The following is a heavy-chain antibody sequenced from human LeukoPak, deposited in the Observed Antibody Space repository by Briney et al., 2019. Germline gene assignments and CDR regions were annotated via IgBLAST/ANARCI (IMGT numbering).Heavy chain of an antibody. Sequence: PGGSLRLSCAASGFTFSSYWMSWVRQAPGKGLEWVANIKQDGSEKYYGDSVKGRFTISRDNAKNSLYLQMNSLRAEDTAVYYCARDKGQLELRAFDIWGQGTMVAVSS. V-gene: IGHV3-7*01. D-gene: IGHD1-7*01. J-gene: IGHJ3*02. CDR2: IKQDGSEK. CDR3: ARDKGQLELRAFDI. CDR1: GFTFSSYW.